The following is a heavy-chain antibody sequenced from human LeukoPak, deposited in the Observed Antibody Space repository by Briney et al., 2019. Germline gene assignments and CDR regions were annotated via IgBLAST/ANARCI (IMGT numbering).Heavy chain of an antibody. CDR3: AKDPVAGAPSYYFDN. V-gene: IGHV3-30*02. CDR2: LRYDGRNQ. J-gene: IGHJ4*02. CDR1: GSTFNTFG. Sequence: PGGFLRLSCVASGSTFNTFGMNWVRQAPGKGLEWVSFLRYDGRNQYYADSVKGRFTISRDNPKNTVYLQMSSLRPEDTAVYYCAKDPVAGAPSYYFDNWGQGTLVTVSS. D-gene: IGHD6-19*01.